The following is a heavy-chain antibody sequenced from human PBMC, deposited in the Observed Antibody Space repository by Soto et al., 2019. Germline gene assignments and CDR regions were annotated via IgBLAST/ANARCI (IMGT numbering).Heavy chain of an antibody. CDR1: GFPFRSYA. D-gene: IGHD3-9*01. J-gene: IGHJ4*02. Sequence: GGSLRLSCAASGFPFRSYAMGWVRQAPGKGLEWISVISGSGEITLYTDSVKGRFTISRDFPNNTLSLQMNSLRADDTAIYYCGKARYLLVDQPLYFESWGQGTLVTVSS. V-gene: IGHV3-23*01. CDR3: GKARYLLVDQPLYFES. CDR2: ISGSGEIT.